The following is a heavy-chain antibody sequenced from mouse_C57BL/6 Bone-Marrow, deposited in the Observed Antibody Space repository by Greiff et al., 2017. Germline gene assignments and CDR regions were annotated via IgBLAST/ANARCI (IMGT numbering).Heavy chain of an antibody. D-gene: IGHD3-1*01. CDR2: IDPSDSYT. Sequence: QVQLQQPGAELVMPGASVKLSCKASGYTFTSYWMHWVKQRPGQGLEWIGEIDPSDSYTNYNQKFKVKSTLTVDKSSSTAYMQLSSLTSEDSAVYYYASSGWFSYWDQGTLVTVSA. CDR1: GYTFTSYW. J-gene: IGHJ3*01. V-gene: IGHV1-69*01. CDR3: ASSGWFSY.